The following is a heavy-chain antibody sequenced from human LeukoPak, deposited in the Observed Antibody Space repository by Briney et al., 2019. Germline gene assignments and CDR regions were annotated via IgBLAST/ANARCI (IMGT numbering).Heavy chain of an antibody. CDR2: IYYSGST. Sequence: SETLSLTCTVSGGSISSSSYYWGWIRQPPGKGLEWIGSIYYSGSTYYNPSLKSRVTISVDTSKNQFSLKLSSVTPEDTAVYYCAREADSSGWRPPFDYWGQGTLVTVSS. V-gene: IGHV4-39*02. J-gene: IGHJ4*02. D-gene: IGHD6-19*01. CDR1: GGSISSSSYY. CDR3: AREADSSGWRPPFDY.